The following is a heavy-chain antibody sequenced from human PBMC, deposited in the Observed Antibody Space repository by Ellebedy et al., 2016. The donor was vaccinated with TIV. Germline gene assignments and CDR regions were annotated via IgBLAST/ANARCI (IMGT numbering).Heavy chain of an antibody. Sequence: SETLSLXCTFYGGSFRGYYWSWLRQPPGKGLEWLGHIYTSGSTYYNPSLKSRVSMSIDTSKNQFSLKVTSVTAADTAVYYCAKGGAAPTGWFNPWGQGTLVIVSS. V-gene: IGHV4-4*07. CDR1: GGSFRGYY. CDR2: IYTSGST. D-gene: IGHD6-25*01. J-gene: IGHJ5*02. CDR3: AKGGAAPTGWFNP.